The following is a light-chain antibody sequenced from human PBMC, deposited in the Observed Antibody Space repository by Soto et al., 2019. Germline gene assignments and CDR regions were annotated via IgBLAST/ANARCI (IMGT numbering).Light chain of an antibody. J-gene: IGKJ5*01. CDR3: QQSYSTPSIT. CDR1: QSISIY. CDR2: AAS. V-gene: IGKV1-39*01. Sequence: DIQMTQSPSSLSASVGDRVTITCRASQSISIYLNWYQQKPGKAPKVLIYAASSLQSGVPPRFSGSGSGTDFTLTISSLQPEDFATYFCQQSYSTPSITFGQGTRLEIK.